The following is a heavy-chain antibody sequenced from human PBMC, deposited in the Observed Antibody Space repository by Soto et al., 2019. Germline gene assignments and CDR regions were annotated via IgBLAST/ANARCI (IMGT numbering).Heavy chain of an antibody. CDR3: ARGGRITIFGVVIPNMDV. D-gene: IGHD3-3*01. V-gene: IGHV4-59*01. Sequence: QVQLQESGPGLVKPSETLSLTCTVSGGSISSYYWSWIRQPPGKGLEWIGYIYYSGSTNYNPSLKSRVTISVDPSKNQFSLKLSSVTAADTAVYYCARGGRITIFGVVIPNMDVWGKGTTVTVSS. CDR2: IYYSGST. J-gene: IGHJ6*03. CDR1: GGSISSYY.